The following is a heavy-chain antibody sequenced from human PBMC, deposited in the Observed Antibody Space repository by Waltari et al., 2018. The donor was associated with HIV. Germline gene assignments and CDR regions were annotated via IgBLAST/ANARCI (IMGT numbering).Heavy chain of an antibody. CDR2: INAGNGNT. CDR3: ARGPLLWFGELWEQNWFDP. V-gene: IGHV1-3*01. D-gene: IGHD3-10*01. Sequence: QVQLVQSGAEVKKPGASVKVSCKASGYTFTSYAMHWVRQAPGQRLEWMGWINAGNGNTKYSQKFQGRVTITRDTSASTAYMELSSLRSEDTAVYYCARGPLLWFGELWEQNWFDPWGQGTLVTVSS. J-gene: IGHJ5*02. CDR1: GYTFTSYA.